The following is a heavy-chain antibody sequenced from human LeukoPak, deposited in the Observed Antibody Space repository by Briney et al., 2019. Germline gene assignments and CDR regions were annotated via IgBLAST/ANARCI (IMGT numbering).Heavy chain of an antibody. V-gene: IGHV3-53*01. CDR2: IYSGGST. D-gene: IGHD6-13*01. J-gene: IGHJ6*02. CDR1: GFTVSSNY. Sequence: GGSLRLSCAASGFTVSSNYMSWVRQAPGKGLEWVSVIYSGGSTYYADSVKGRFTISRDNAKSSLYLQMSGLRADDTAVYYCARDPYSSTWSYGMDIWGQGTTVTVSS. CDR3: ARDPYSSTWSYGMDI.